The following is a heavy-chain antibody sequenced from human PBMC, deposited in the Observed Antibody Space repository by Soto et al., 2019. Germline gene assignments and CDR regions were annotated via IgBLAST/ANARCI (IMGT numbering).Heavy chain of an antibody. V-gene: IGHV4-4*02. Sequence: QVQLQESGPGLVKPSGTLSLTCAVSGGSISSTNWWSWVRQPPGKGLEWIGEIYHSGSTNYNPSLTKRXXIXVXXSQNQFSLKLSSVTAADTAVYYCARLETAGNLFDYWGQGTLVTVSS. D-gene: IGHD6-13*01. J-gene: IGHJ4*02. CDR2: IYHSGST. CDR3: ARLETAGNLFDY. CDR1: GGSISSTNW.